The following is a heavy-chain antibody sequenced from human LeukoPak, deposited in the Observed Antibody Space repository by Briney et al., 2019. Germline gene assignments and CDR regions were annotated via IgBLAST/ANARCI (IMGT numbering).Heavy chain of an antibody. D-gene: IGHD6-19*01. CDR2: MNPNSGST. Sequence: APVKVSCKASGYTFTSYDINWVRQATGQGLEWMGWMNPNSGSTGYAQKFQGRIIITRDTSISTAYMELSSLRSEDTAVYYCARSSGWYSVDYWGQGTLVTVSS. V-gene: IGHV1-8*03. CDR3: ARSSGWYSVDY. J-gene: IGHJ4*02. CDR1: GYTFTSYD.